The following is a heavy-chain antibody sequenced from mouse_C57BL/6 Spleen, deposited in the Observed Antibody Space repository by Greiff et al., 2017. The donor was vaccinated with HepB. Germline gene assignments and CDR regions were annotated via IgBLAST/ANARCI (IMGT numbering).Heavy chain of an antibody. CDR1: GYTFTSYW. CDR2: IYPGSGST. CDR3: ARYNGNLAWFAY. V-gene: IGHV1-55*01. D-gene: IGHD2-1*01. J-gene: IGHJ3*01. Sequence: QVQLQQSGAELVKPGASVKMSCKASGYTFTSYWITWVKQRPGQGLEWIGDIYPGSGSTNYNEKFKSKATLTVDTSSSTAYMQLSSLTSEDSAVYYCARYNGNLAWFAYWGQGTLVTVSA.